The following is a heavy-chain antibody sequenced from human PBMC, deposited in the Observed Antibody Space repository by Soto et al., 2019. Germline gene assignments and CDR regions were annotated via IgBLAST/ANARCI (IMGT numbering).Heavy chain of an antibody. J-gene: IGHJ6*02. CDR3: GKESGTRGYYYYGMDV. D-gene: IGHD1-1*01. CDR2: ISYDGSNK. V-gene: IGHV3-30*18. Sequence: GGSLRLSCAASGFTFRSYGMHWVRQAPGKGLEWVAVISYDGSNKYYADSVKGRFTISRDNSTNKLYLQLNSLSAEDTAVYYCGKESGTRGYYYYGMDVWGQGTTVTVSS. CDR1: GFTFRSYG.